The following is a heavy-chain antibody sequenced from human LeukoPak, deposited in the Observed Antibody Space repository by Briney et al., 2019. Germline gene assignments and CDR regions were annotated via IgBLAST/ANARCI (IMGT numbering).Heavy chain of an antibody. V-gene: IGHV3-74*01. J-gene: IGHJ6*02. CDR1: GFTFTSYW. CDR3: ARGLRDRYGMDV. CDR2: IKSDESTR. D-gene: IGHD5-12*01. Sequence: GGSLRLSCAASGFTFTSYWMHWVRQSPGKGLVWVSRIKSDESTRDYADFVKGRFTISRDNARNTVYLQINSLIAEDTAVYYCARGLRDRYGMDVWGQGTTVTVSS.